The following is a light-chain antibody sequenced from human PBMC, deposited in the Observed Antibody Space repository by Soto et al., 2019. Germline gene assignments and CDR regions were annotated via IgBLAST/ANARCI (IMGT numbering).Light chain of an antibody. CDR3: QQYYSTIRT. Sequence: DSVMTQSPDSVAVSLGARATINCKSSQSVLYSSNNKNYLAWYQQKPGQPPKLLIYWASTRESGVPDRFSGSGSGTDFTLTISSLQAEDVAVYYCQQYYSTIRTFGQGSKVDNK. J-gene: IGKJ1*01. CDR1: QSVLYSSNNKNY. CDR2: WAS. V-gene: IGKV4-1*01.